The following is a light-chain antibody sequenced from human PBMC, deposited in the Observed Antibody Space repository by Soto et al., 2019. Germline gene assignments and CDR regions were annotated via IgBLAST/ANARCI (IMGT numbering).Light chain of an antibody. J-gene: IGKJ5*01. V-gene: IGKV3-11*01. CDR2: DAS. CDR1: QSVSSY. CDR3: QQRSNWPPIT. Sequence: EISSTQSPDTLSFSPGERATLSCRASQSVSSYLAWYQQKPGQAPRLLIYDASNRATGIPARFSGSGSGTDFTLTISSLEPEDFAVYYCQQRSNWPPITFGQGTRLEIK.